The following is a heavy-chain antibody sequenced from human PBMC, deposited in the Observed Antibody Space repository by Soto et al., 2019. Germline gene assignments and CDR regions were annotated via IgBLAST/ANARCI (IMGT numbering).Heavy chain of an antibody. CDR1: GDSISSYY. CDR3: ASLPNYYYMDV. J-gene: IGHJ6*03. Sequence: SETLSLTCTVSGDSISSYYWSWIRQPPGKGLEWIGYIYYSGSTNYNPSLKSRVTISVDTSKNQFSLKLSSVTAADTAVYYCASLPNYYYMDVWGKGTTVTVSS. V-gene: IGHV4-59*01. CDR2: IYYSGST.